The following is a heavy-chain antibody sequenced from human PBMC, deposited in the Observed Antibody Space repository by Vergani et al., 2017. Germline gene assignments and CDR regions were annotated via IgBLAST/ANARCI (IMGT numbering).Heavy chain of an antibody. J-gene: IGHJ5*02. CDR3: ARDQPVGATTGLCWFDP. D-gene: IGHD1-26*01. CDR2: INAGNGNT. CDR1: GYTFTSYG. Sequence: QVQLVQSGAEVKKPGASVKVSCKASGYTFTSYGMHWVRQAPGQRLEWMGRINAGNGNTKYSQKFQGRVTITRDTSASTAYMELSSLRSEDTAVYYCARDQPVGATTGLCWFDPWGQGTLVTVSS. V-gene: IGHV1-3*01.